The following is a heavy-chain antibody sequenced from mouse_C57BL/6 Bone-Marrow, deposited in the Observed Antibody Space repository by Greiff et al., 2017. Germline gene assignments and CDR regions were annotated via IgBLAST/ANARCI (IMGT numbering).Heavy chain of an antibody. V-gene: IGHV3-6*01. CDR2: ISYDGSN. D-gene: IGHD1-1*01. CDR1: GYSITSGYY. J-gene: IGHJ1*03. CDR3: AREGYYGSRLYWYFDV. Sequence: EVKLMESGPGLVKPSQSLSLTCSVTGYSITSGYYWNWIRQFPGNKLEWMGYISYDGSNNYNPSLKNRISITRDTSKNQFFLKLNSVTTEDTATYYCAREGYYGSRLYWYFDVWGTGTTVTVSS.